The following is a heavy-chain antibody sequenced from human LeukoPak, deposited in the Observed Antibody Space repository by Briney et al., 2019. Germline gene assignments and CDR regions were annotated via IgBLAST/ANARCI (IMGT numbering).Heavy chain of an antibody. CDR2: ISNSGST. D-gene: IGHD2-15*01. J-gene: IGHJ4*02. V-gene: IGHV4-59*01. Sequence: PSETLSLTCTVSGGSITASYWTWVRQPPGKGLEYIGYISNSGSTNYNPSLKSRVTISVDTAKNHLSVNLTSVTDADTAVYYCARDKHLGFSSDTKYYPYYFDSWGQGIQVTVSS. CDR1: GGSITASY. CDR3: ARDKHLGFSSDTKYYPYYFDS.